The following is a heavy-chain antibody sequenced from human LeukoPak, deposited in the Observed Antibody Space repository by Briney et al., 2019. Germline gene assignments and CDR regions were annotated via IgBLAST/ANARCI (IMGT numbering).Heavy chain of an antibody. D-gene: IGHD2-15*01. CDR2: ISWNSGSI. CDR3: AKFALPHCSGGSCYRNSYYFDY. J-gene: IGHJ4*02. Sequence: GRSLRLCCAASGFTFDDYAMHWVRQAAGKGLEWVSGISWNSGSIGYADSVKGRFTISRDNAKNSLYLQMNSLRAEDTALYYCAKFALPHCSGGSCYRNSYYFDYWGQGTLVTVSS. V-gene: IGHV3-9*01. CDR1: GFTFDDYA.